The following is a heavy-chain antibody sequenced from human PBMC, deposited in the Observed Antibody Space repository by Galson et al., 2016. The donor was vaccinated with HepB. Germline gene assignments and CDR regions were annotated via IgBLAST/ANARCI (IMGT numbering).Heavy chain of an antibody. V-gene: IGHV1-46*01. CDR1: GYTFTSYY. Sequence: SVKVSCKASGYTFTSYYMHWVRQVPGQGLEWMGIINPTGGGTSYAQKFQGRVTMTRDTSTSTVYMELGSLRSEDTAVYYCARGRGYYYFEYWGLGTLVTVSS. CDR2: INPTGGGT. J-gene: IGHJ4*02. CDR3: ARGRGYYYFEY. D-gene: IGHD3-3*01.